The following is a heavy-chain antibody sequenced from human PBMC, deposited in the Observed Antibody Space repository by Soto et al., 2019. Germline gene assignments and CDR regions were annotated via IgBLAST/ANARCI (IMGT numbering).Heavy chain of an antibody. D-gene: IGHD1-26*01. CDR1: GFTFSSYS. J-gene: IGHJ4*02. V-gene: IGHV3-21*01. CDR2: ISSSSSYI. Sequence: PGGSLRLSCAASGFTFSSYSMNWVRQAPGKGLEWVSSISSSSSYIYYADSVKGRFTISRDNAKNSLYLQMNSLRAEDTAVYYCARVCSGSYCGGDYWGQGTLVTVSS. CDR3: ARVCSGSYCGGDY.